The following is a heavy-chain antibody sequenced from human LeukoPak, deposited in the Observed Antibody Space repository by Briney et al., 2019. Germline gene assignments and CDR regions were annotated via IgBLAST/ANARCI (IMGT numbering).Heavy chain of an antibody. CDR1: GYSFTSYW. Sequence: GESLKISCKGSGYSFTSYWIGWVRQMPGKGLEWMGIIYPGDSDTRYSPSFQGQVTISADKSISTAYLQWSSLKASDTAMYYCARTLDSSGYYYLWFDPWGQGTLVNVSS. CDR2: IYPGDSDT. D-gene: IGHD3-22*01. J-gene: IGHJ5*02. CDR3: ARTLDSSGYYYLWFDP. V-gene: IGHV5-51*01.